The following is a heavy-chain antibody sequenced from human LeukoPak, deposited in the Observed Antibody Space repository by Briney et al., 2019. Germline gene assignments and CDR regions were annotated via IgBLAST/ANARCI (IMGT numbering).Heavy chain of an antibody. J-gene: IGHJ6*02. V-gene: IGHV7-4-1*02. CDR3: GNKRLGYYYYGMDV. D-gene: IGHD1-1*01. Sequence: GASVKVSCKASEYTFTTYAMNWVRQAPGLGLEWMGWISTNTGNPTYAQGFTGRFVFSLDTSVSTAYLQISSLKAEDTAVYYCGNKRLGYYYYGMDVWGQGTTVTVSS. CDR1: EYTFTTYA. CDR2: ISTNTGNP.